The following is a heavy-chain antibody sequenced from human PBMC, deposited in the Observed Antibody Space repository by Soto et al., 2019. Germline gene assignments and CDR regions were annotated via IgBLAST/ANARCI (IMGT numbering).Heavy chain of an antibody. CDR2: INSDGSST. CDR1: GFTFSSYW. V-gene: IGHV3-74*03. Sequence: EVQLVESGGGLVQPGGSLRLSCAASGFTFSSYWMHWVRQAPGKGLVWVSRINSDGSSTTYADSVKGRFTISRDNAKNTLYLQINSPRAQDTAVYYCARVETCSSTSCYSVFDYWGQGTLVTVSS. J-gene: IGHJ4*02. CDR3: ARVETCSSTSCYSVFDY. D-gene: IGHD2-2*01.